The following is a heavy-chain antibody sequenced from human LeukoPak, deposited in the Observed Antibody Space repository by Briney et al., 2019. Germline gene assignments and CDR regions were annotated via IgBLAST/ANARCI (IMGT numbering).Heavy chain of an antibody. CDR2: ISNSSSYI. V-gene: IGHV3-21*01. J-gene: IGHJ6*04. Sequence: PGGSLRLSCAASGFTFSSYSMNWVRQAPGKGLEWVSSISNSSSYIYYADSVKGRFTISRDNAKNSLYLQMNSLRAEDTAVYYCARDWGSRGWRYYGNGMYVWGKATTVTASS. CDR1: GFTFSSYS. D-gene: IGHD6-19*01. CDR3: ARDWGSRGWRYYGNGMYV.